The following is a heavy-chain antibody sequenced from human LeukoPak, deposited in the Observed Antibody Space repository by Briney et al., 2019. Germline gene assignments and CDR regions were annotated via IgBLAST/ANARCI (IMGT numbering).Heavy chain of an antibody. J-gene: IGHJ4*02. V-gene: IGHV4-34*01. CDR2: INHSGST. CDR1: GGSFSGYY. Sequence: SETLSLTCAVYGGSFSGYYWSWIRQPPGKGLEWIEGINHSGSTNYNPSLKSRVTISVDTSKNQFSLKLSSVTAADTAVYYCAMTGPGIAAAGGSWGQGTLVTVSS. CDR3: AMTGPGIAAAGGS. D-gene: IGHD6-13*01.